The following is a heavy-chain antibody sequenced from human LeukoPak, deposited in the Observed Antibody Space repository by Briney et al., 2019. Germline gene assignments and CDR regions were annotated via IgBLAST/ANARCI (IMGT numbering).Heavy chain of an antibody. J-gene: IGHJ4*02. CDR3: AVAYSSSGYCPVDY. V-gene: IGHV3-23*01. Sequence: PRGSRTLSCAASGFTFSSYAMSWVRQAPGKGLEWVSGISGSGGSTYYADSVKGRFTISRNNSKNTLYLQMNSLRAEDTAVYYCAVAYSSSGYCPVDYWGQETVVPVFS. D-gene: IGHD3-22*01. CDR2: ISGSGGST. CDR1: GFTFSSYA.